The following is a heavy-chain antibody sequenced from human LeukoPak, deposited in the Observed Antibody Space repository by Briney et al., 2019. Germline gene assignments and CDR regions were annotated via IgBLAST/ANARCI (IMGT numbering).Heavy chain of an antibody. D-gene: IGHD1-26*01. J-gene: IGHJ5*02. Sequence: ASVKVSCKASGGTSSSYAMSWVRQAPGQGLEWMGRIIPILGIANYAQKFQGRVTITADKSTSTAYMELSSLRSEDTAVYYCAGSPIVGATTYWFHPWGKGTLVTVSS. CDR3: AGSPIVGATTYWFHP. CDR1: GGTSSSYA. CDR2: IIPILGIA. V-gene: IGHV1-69*04.